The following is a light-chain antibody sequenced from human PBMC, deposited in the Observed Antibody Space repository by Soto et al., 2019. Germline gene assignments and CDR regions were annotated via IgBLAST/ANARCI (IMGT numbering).Light chain of an antibody. V-gene: IGKV1-5*01. Sequence: DIQMTQSPSTLSASVGDRVTITCRASQSISSWLAWYQQKPGKAPKLLIHEASRLERGVASRFSGSESWTEFTLTISGLHAEASATYYCQQDTNFPLTVGGGTKVEIK. CDR3: QQDTNFPLT. CDR2: EAS. J-gene: IGKJ4*01. CDR1: QSISSW.